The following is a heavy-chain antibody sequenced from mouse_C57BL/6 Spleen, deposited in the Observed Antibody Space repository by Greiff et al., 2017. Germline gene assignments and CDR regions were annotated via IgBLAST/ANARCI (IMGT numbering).Heavy chain of an antibody. D-gene: IGHD1-1*01. J-gene: IGHJ4*01. CDR3: ARDYGSSYGYAMDY. CDR2: IDPSDSET. CDR1: GYTFTSYW. V-gene: IGHV1-52*01. Sequence: QVQLKQPGAELVRPGSSVKLSCKASGYTFTSYWMHWVKQRPIQGLEWIGNIDPSDSETHYNQKFKDKATLTVDKSSSTAYMQLNSLTSEDSAVYYCARDYGSSYGYAMDYWGQGTSVTVSS.